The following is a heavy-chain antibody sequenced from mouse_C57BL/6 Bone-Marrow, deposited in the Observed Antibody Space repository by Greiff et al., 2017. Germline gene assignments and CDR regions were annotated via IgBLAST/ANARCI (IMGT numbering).Heavy chain of an antibody. CDR3: ARRRMGPGWFAY. J-gene: IGHJ3*01. CDR1: GYTFTSYW. Sequence: QVHVKQSGAELAKPGASVKLSCKASGYTFTSYWMHWVKQRPGQGLEWIGYINPSSGYTKYNQKFKDKATLTADKSSSTAYMQLSSLTYEDSAVYYCARRRMGPGWFAYWGQGTLVTVSA. D-gene: IGHD4-1*01. V-gene: IGHV1-7*01. CDR2: INPSSGYT.